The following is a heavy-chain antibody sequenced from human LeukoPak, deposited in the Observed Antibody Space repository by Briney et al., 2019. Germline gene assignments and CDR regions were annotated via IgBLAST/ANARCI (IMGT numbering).Heavy chain of an antibody. CDR3: ARGPWITTGPIDY. Sequence: GGSLRLFCAASGFTVSSNSMSWVRQAPGKGLEWVSVIYSGGSTYYADSVKGRFTISRDNSKNTLYLQMNSLRAEDTAVYYCARGPWITTGPIDYWGQGTLVTVSS. CDR2: IYSGGST. D-gene: IGHD4-11*01. J-gene: IGHJ4*02. CDR1: GFTVSSNS. V-gene: IGHV3-66*01.